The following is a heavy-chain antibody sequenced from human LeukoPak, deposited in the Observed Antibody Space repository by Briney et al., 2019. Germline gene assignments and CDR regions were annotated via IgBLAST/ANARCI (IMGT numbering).Heavy chain of an antibody. J-gene: IGHJ4*02. Sequence: SETLSLTCAVAGRSISSNNRWGWVRQPAGKVLEWTGEIYHSGSPNYNPSLKSRVTISVDKSRNHFSLNLSSVTAADTAVYYCARVNINNWHSCDYWGQGTLVTVSS. CDR3: ARVNINNWHSCDY. D-gene: IGHD1-1*01. V-gene: IGHV4-4*02. CDR2: IYHSGSP. CDR1: GRSISSNNR.